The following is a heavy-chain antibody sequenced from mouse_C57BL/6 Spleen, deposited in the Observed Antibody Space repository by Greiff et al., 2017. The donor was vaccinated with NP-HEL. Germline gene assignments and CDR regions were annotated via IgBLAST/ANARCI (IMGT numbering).Heavy chain of an antibody. CDR2: ISYDGSN. V-gene: IGHV3-6*01. CDR3: ARDQGGGAWFAY. J-gene: IGHJ3*01. Sequence: VQLQEPGPGLVKPSPSLSLSCSVTGYSITSGYYWYWIRQFPGNKLEWMGYISYDGSNNYNPSLKNRISITRDTSNNQFFLKLNSVSTEDTATYYCARDQGGGAWFAYWGQGTLVTVSA. CDR1: GYSITSGYY.